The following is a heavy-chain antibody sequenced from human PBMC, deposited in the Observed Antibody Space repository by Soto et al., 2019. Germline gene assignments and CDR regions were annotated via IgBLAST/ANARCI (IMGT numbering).Heavy chain of an antibody. CDR2: IYHTGTT. J-gene: IGHJ5*02. D-gene: IGHD2-2*01. V-gene: IGHV4-4*02. CDR1: GASISSRNW. Sequence: TLSLTCGVSGASISSRNWWSWVRQSPAKGLEWIGEIYHTGTTNYNPSLKSRVTLSVDKSKNQFSLTLTSVTAADTAVYYCVKRSTVPLNWFDPWGQGTLVTVSS. CDR3: VKRSTVPLNWFDP.